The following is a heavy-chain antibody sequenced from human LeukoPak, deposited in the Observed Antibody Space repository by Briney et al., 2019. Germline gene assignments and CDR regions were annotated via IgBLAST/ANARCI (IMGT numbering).Heavy chain of an antibody. CDR3: ARYCSSTSCPRSFDY. Sequence: PSETLSLTCTVSGGSISSYYWSWIRQPAGKGLEWIGRIYTSGSTNYNPSLKSRVTMSVDTSKNQFSLKLSSVTAADTAVYYCARYCSSTSCPRSFDYWGQGTLVTVSS. V-gene: IGHV4-4*07. D-gene: IGHD2-2*01. CDR2: IYTSGST. CDR1: GGSISSYY. J-gene: IGHJ4*02.